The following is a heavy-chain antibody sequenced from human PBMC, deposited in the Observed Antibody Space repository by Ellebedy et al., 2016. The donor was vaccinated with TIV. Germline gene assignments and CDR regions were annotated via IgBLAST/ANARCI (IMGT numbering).Heavy chain of an antibody. CDR2: IIPIFGTA. CDR3: AREPLRRMDTIFGVVTPYAFDY. Sequence: SVKVSCXASGGTFSSYAISWVRQAPGQGLEWMGGIIPIFGTANYAQKFQGRVTITADKSTSTAYMELSSLRSEDTAVYYCAREPLRRMDTIFGVVTPYAFDYWGQGTLVTVSS. V-gene: IGHV1-69*06. CDR1: GGTFSSYA. J-gene: IGHJ4*02. D-gene: IGHD3-3*01.